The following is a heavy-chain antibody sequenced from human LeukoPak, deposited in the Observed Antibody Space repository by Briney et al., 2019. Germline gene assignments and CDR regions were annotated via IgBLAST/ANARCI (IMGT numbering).Heavy chain of an antibody. CDR2: INHSGSI. CDR3: ARGLDKYDRNGYFGF. CDR1: GGSVSGYY. D-gene: IGHD3-22*01. Sequence: SETLSLTCGVYGGSVSGYYWSWIRQPPGKGLEWIGEINHSGSITYNPSLKSRVTISVDTSNNQFSLNLTSVTAADTAVYYCARGLDKYDRNGYFGFWGQGTLVTVSS. J-gene: IGHJ4*02. V-gene: IGHV4-34*01.